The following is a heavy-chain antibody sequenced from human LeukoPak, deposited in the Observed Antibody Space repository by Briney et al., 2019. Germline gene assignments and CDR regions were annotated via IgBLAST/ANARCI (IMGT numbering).Heavy chain of an antibody. Sequence: PGGSLRLSCAASGFTFSSYDMRWVRHATGKGLEWVSAIGTAGDTYYPGSVKGRFTISRENAKNSLYLQMNSRRAGDTAVYYCARGAVGMDVWGQGTTVTVSS. V-gene: IGHV3-13*01. CDR1: GFTFSSYD. J-gene: IGHJ6*02. D-gene: IGHD3-16*01. CDR3: ARGAVGMDV. CDR2: IGTAGDT.